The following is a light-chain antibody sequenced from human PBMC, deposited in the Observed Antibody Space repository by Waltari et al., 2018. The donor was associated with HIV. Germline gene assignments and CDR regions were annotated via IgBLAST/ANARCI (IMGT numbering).Light chain of an antibody. Sequence: QSVLTQPPSTSGTPGQRVVIPCSGSTSNIGKNYVCWYRQFPGTAPKLLIYRNNQRPSGVPDRFSGSKSGTSASLAISGLRSEDEADYFCAVWDDSLSGLWVFGGGTKLTVL. J-gene: IGLJ3*02. CDR3: AVWDDSLSGLWV. CDR2: RNN. V-gene: IGLV1-47*01. CDR1: TSNIGKNY.